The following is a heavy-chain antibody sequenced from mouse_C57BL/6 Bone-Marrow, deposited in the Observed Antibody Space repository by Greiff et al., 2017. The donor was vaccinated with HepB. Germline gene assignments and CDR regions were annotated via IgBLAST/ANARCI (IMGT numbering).Heavy chain of an antibody. CDR3: AKQLRLRHYYAMDY. Sequence: VQLQQSGPELVKPGASVKISCKASGYTFTDYYMNWVKQSHGKSLEWIGDINPNNGGTSYNQKFKGKATLTVDKSSSTAYMELRSLTSEDSAVYYCAKQLRLRHYYAMDYWGQGTSGTVSS. J-gene: IGHJ4*01. CDR1: GYTFTDYY. CDR2: INPNNGGT. D-gene: IGHD3-2*02. V-gene: IGHV1-26*01.